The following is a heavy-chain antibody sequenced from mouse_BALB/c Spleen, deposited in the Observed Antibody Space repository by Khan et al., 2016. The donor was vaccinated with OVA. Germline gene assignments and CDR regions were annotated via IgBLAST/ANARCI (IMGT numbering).Heavy chain of an antibody. CDR3: ERRDYYGSSSFAY. CDR2: INPYNDGT. J-gene: IGHJ3*01. Sequence: VQLQQSGPELVKPGASVKMSCKASGYTFTSYVMHWVKQKPGQGLEWIGYINPYNDGTKYNEKFKGKATLTSDKSSSTAYMELSSLTSEDSAVYYYERRDYYGSSSFAYWGQGTLVTVSA. D-gene: IGHD1-1*01. V-gene: IGHV1S136*01. CDR1: GYTFTSYV.